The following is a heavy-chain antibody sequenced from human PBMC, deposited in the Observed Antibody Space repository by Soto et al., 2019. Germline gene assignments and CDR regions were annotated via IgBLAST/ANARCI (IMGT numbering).Heavy chain of an antibody. CDR2: ISAYNGNT. J-gene: IGHJ4*02. CDR3: ARGYSSGWFPGRFFDY. Sequence: ASVKVSCKASGYTFTSYGISWVRQAPGQGLEWMGWISAYNGNTNYAQKLQGRVTMTTDTSTSTAYMELRSLRSDDTAVYYCARGYSSGWFPGRFFDYWGQGTLVTVSS. D-gene: IGHD6-19*01. CDR1: GYTFTSYG. V-gene: IGHV1-18*01.